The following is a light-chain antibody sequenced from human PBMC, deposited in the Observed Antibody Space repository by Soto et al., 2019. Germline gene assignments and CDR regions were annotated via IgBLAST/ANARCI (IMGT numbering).Light chain of an antibody. CDR2: GAS. Sequence: EIVLTQSPGTLSLSPGERATLSCRASRSVSSSYLAWYQQKPGQAPRLLMYGASSRATGIPDRFSGSGSETEFTLTISRLEPEDFAVYYCQQYGSSPPYNFGQGTKLEIK. CDR3: QQYGSSPPYN. V-gene: IGKV3-20*01. J-gene: IGKJ2*01. CDR1: RSVSSSY.